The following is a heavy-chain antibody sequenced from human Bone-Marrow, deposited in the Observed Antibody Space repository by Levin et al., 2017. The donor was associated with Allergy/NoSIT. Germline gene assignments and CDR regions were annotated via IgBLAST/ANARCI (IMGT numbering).Heavy chain of an antibody. CDR3: TRSYYSNYFDY. CDR2: IFWDDDK. D-gene: IGHD4-11*01. J-gene: IGHJ4*02. V-gene: IGHV2-5*02. Sequence: SGPTLVKPTQTLTLTCTFSPFSLSTSGVSVGWVRQPPGKALEWLALIFWDDDKRYSPSLKNRVTITKDTSKNQVVLTMANMDPVDTATYYCTRSYYSNYFDYWGQGTLVTVSS. CDR1: PFSLSTSGVS.